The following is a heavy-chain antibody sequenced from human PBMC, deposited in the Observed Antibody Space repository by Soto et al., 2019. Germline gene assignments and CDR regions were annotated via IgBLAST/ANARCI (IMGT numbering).Heavy chain of an antibody. V-gene: IGHV1-58*01. J-gene: IGHJ4*02. D-gene: IGHD3-22*01. Sequence: ASVKVSCKASGFTFTSSAVQWVRQARGQRLEWIGWIVVGSGNTNYAQKFQERVTITRDMSTRTAYMELSSLRSEDTAVYYCAAPLDSSGYYYFDYWGQGTLVTVSS. CDR1: GFTFTSSA. CDR2: IVVGSGNT. CDR3: AAPLDSSGYYYFDY.